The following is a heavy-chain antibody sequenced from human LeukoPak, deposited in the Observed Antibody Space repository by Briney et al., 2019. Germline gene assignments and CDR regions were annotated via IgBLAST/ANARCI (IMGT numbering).Heavy chain of an antibody. CDR2: IYYSGST. J-gene: IGHJ3*02. V-gene: IGHV4-59*01. Sequence: SETLSLTCTVSGGSISSYYWSWIRQPPGKGLEWIGYIYYSGSTNYNPSLKSRVTISVDTSKNQFSLKLSSVTAADTAVYYCARARIVVVPAAISDAFDIWGQGTMVTVSS. CDR1: GGSISSYY. D-gene: IGHD2-2*01. CDR3: ARARIVVVPAAISDAFDI.